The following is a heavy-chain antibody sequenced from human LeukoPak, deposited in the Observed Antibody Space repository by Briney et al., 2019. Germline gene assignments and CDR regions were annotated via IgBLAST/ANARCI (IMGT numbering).Heavy chain of an antibody. V-gene: IGHV4-59*08. J-gene: IGHJ4*02. CDR3: ARRKAKTPNYFDY. CDR2: VYYSGNT. CDR1: GDSISNYY. Sequence: SETLSLTCTVSGDSISNYYWTWIRQPPGKGLEWIGHVYYSGNTNYNPSLKSRVTISLDTSKNQFSLKLTSVTAADTAMYYCARRKAKTPNYFDYWGQGALVTVSS.